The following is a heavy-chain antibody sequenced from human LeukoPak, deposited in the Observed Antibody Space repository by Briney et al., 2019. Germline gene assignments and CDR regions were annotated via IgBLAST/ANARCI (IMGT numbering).Heavy chain of an antibody. Sequence: ASVKVSCKASGYTFTNYGISWVRQAPGQGLEWMAWISAYNGNTDYAQKFQGRVTVTADTSTSTAYMELRSLRSDDTAVYYCARSGCSAGSCYSQTVKFDSWGQGTLVTVSP. CDR1: GYTFTNYG. CDR2: ISAYNGNT. J-gene: IGHJ4*02. D-gene: IGHD2-15*01. CDR3: ARSGCSAGSCYSQTVKFDS. V-gene: IGHV1-18*01.